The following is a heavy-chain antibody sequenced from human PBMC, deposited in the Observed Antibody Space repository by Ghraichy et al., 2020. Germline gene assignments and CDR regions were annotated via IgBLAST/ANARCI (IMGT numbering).Heavy chain of an antibody. CDR1: GGSISSSSYY. Sequence: SETLSLTCTVSGGSISSSSYYWGWIRQPPGKGLEWIGSIYYSGSTYYNPSLKSRVTISVDTSKNQFSLKLSSVTAADTAVYYCARIPQYGDYAGELSYAFDIWGQGTMVTVSS. CDR2: IYYSGST. D-gene: IGHD4-17*01. CDR3: ARIPQYGDYAGELSYAFDI. J-gene: IGHJ3*02. V-gene: IGHV4-39*01.